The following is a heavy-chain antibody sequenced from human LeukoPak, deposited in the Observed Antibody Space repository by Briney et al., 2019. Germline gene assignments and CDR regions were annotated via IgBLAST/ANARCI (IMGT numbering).Heavy chain of an antibody. V-gene: IGHV4-34*01. CDR2: VSPGGST. D-gene: IGHD4-11*01. J-gene: IGHJ6*03. Sequence: SETLSLTCAMHSESSGGDDWTWIRQPPGKGLEWIGEVSPGGSTRYNPSLRSRVTMSVDTSKNQFSLKLSSVTAADTAVYYCARNRGSTVITDHYYYYYMDVWGKGTTVTVSS. CDR1: SESSGGDD. CDR3: ARNRGSTVITDHYYYYYMDV.